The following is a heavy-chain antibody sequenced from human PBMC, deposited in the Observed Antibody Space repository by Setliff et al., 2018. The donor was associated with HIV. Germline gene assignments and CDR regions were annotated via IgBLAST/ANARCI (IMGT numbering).Heavy chain of an antibody. CDR2: IYHSGST. V-gene: IGHV4-38-2*02. Sequence: TLSLPCAVSGYSISSGYYWGWIRQPPGKGLEWIGSIYHSGSTYYNPSLKSRVTISVDTSKNQFSLKLSSVTAADTAVYYCARDKSYFDYWGQGTLVTVSS. CDR3: ARDKSYFDY. CDR1: GYSISSGYY. J-gene: IGHJ4*02.